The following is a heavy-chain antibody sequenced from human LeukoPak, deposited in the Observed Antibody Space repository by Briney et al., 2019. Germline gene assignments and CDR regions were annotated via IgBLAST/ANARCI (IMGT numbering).Heavy chain of an antibody. CDR1: GYTFSGYY. Sequence: ASVKVSCKASGYTFSGYYLHWVRQPPGQGLEWMGWINPKSGVTVYAQKFQGRITMTRDTSINTAYMEVSRLTSDDTAVYYCVTTYTEDATDRGFDCWGQGTLVTVSS. D-gene: IGHD1-1*01. V-gene: IGHV1-2*02. J-gene: IGHJ4*02. CDR2: INPKSGVT. CDR3: VTTYTEDATDRGFDC.